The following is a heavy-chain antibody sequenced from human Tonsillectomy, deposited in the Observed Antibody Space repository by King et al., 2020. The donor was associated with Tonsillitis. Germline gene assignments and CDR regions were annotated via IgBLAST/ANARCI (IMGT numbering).Heavy chain of an antibody. CDR1: GGSFSGYY. CDR3: ARVDSITMVRGVPDAFDI. V-gene: IGHV4-34*01. D-gene: IGHD3-10*01. J-gene: IGHJ3*02. Sequence: VQLQQWGAGLLKPSETLSLTCAVYGGSFSGYYWSWIRQPPGKGLEWIGEINHSGSTNYNPSLKSRVTVSVDTSKNQFSLKLSSVTAADTAVYYFARVDSITMVRGVPDAFDIWGQGTMVTVSS. CDR2: INHSGST.